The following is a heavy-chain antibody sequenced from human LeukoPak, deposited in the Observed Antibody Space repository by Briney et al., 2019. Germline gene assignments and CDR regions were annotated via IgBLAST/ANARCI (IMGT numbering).Heavy chain of an antibody. CDR2: IYYSGST. D-gene: IGHD1-14*01. Sequence: PSETLSLTCTVSGGSISSSSYYWGWIRQPPGKGLEWIGSIYYSGSTYYNPSLKSRVTISVDTSKNQFSLKLSSVTAADTAVYYCARLSETKRFDYWGQGNLVTVSS. CDR1: GGSISSSSYY. CDR3: ARLSETKRFDY. V-gene: IGHV4-39*01. J-gene: IGHJ4*02.